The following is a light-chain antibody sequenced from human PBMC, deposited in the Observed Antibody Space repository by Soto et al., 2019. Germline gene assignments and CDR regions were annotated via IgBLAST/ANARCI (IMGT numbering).Light chain of an antibody. J-gene: IGKJ2*01. CDR3: QQYGNSPPYT. Sequence: EIVLTQSPGTLSLSPGERATLSCRASQSVSSNYLAWYQQKPGQAPRLLIYAASSRATGIPDRFSGSGSGTDFTLTISGLEPEDFAVYFCQQYGNSPPYTFDQGTNLEIK. V-gene: IGKV3-20*01. CDR2: AAS. CDR1: QSVSSNY.